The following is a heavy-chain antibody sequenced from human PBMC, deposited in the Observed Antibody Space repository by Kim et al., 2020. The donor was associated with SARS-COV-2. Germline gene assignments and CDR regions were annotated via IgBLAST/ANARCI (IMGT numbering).Heavy chain of an antibody. CDR2: IYYSGST. J-gene: IGHJ5*02. D-gene: IGHD4-4*01. Sequence: SETLSLTCTVSGGSISSSSYYWGWIRQPPGKGLEWIGSIYYSGSTYYNPSLKSRVTISVDTSKNQFSLKLSSVTAADTAVYYCARSPKSDYSNSANWFDPWGQGTLVTVSS. CDR3: ARSPKSDYSNSANWFDP. V-gene: IGHV4-39*01. CDR1: GGSISSSSYY.